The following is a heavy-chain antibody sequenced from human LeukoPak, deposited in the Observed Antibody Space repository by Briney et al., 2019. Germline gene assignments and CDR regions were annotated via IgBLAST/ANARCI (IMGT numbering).Heavy chain of an antibody. V-gene: IGHV3-7*01. CDR3: GRDWGAGSGSCYNV. D-gene: IGHD3-10*01. CDR2: IKQDGSEK. J-gene: IGHJ4*02. Sequence: PGGSLRLSCAASGFTFSSYWMSWVRQAPGKGLEWVANIKQDGSEKYYVDSVKGRFTISRDNAKNSLYLQMNSLRAEDTAVYYCGRDWGAGSGSCYNVGGQGTLVTVSS. CDR1: GFTFSSYW.